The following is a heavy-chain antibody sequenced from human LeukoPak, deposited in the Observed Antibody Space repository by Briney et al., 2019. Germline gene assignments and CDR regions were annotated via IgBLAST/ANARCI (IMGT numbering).Heavy chain of an antibody. V-gene: IGHV3-23*01. J-gene: IGHJ4*02. CDR2: ISNNGGYT. Sequence: GGSLRLSCAASGFTFSSSAMSWVRRAPGKGLEWVSAISNNGGYTYYADSVQGRFTISRDNSKSTLCLQMNSLRAEDTAVYYCAKQLGYCSGGSCYFPYWGQGTLVTVSS. D-gene: IGHD2-15*01. CDR1: GFTFSSSA. CDR3: AKQLGYCSGGSCYFPY.